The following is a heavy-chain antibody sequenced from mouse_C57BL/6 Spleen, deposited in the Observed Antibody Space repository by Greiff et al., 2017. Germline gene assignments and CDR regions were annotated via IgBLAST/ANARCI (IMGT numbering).Heavy chain of an antibody. V-gene: IGHV1-76*01. J-gene: IGHJ3*01. D-gene: IGHD2-4*01. CDR2: IYPGSGNT. CDR1: GYTFTDYY. CDR3: ARISGDYDYDGFAY. Sequence: LQESGAELVRPGASGKLSCKASGYTFTDYYINWVKQRPGQGLEWIARIYPGSGNTYYNEKFKGKATLTAEKSSSTAYMQLSSLTSEDSAVYFCARISGDYDYDGFAYWGQGTLVTVSA.